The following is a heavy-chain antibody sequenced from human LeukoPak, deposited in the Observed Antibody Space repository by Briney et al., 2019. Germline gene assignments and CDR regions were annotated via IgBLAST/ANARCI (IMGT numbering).Heavy chain of an antibody. D-gene: IGHD3-10*01. CDR1: GFTFSSYE. V-gene: IGHV3-48*03. J-gene: IGHJ5*02. Sequence: GGSLRLSCAASGFTFSSYEMNWVRQAPGKGLEWVSYISSSGSTIYYADSVKGRFTISRDNAKNSLYLQMNSLRAEDTAVYYCARERYHYGSGDFFDPWGQGTLVTVSS. CDR2: ISSSGSTI. CDR3: ARERYHYGSGDFFDP.